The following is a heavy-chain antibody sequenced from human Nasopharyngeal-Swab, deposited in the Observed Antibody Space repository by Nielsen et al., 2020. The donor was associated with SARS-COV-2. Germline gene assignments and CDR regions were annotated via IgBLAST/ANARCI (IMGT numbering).Heavy chain of an antibody. CDR2: INTNTGNP. J-gene: IGHJ4*02. D-gene: IGHD3-10*01. V-gene: IGHV7-4-1*04. CDR3: AREGSDGSGPGDFDY. Sequence: WVRQAPGQGLEWMGWINTNTGNPTYAQGFTGRFVFSLDTSVSMAYLQISSLKAEDTAVYYCAREGSDGSGPGDFDYWGQGTLVTVSS.